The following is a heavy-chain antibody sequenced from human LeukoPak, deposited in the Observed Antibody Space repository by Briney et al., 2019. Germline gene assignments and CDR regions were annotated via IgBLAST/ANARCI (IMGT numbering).Heavy chain of an antibody. J-gene: IGHJ6*02. CDR3: ARMVEPKWFNYYYYYGMDV. CDR1: GFTFSSYA. V-gene: IGHV3-30-3*01. CDR2: ISYDGSNK. Sequence: GGSLRLSCAASGFTFSSYAMHWVRQAPGKGLEWVAAISYDGSNKYYADSVKGRFTISRDNSKNTLYLQMNSLRAEDTAVYYCARMVEPKWFNYYYYYGMDVWGQGTTVTVSS. D-gene: IGHD1-14*01.